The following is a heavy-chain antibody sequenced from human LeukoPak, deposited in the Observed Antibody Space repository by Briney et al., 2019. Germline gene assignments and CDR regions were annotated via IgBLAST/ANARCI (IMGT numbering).Heavy chain of an antibody. J-gene: IGHJ3*02. CDR3: ARRVTVTPGDAFDI. Sequence: GGSLRLSCAASGFTFSDYYRSWIRQAPGKGLEWVSSVKGRFTISRDNAKNSLYLQMNSLRAEDTAVYYCARRVTVTPGDAFDIWGQGTMVTVSS. D-gene: IGHD4-17*01. V-gene: IGHV3-11*01. CDR1: GFTFSDYY.